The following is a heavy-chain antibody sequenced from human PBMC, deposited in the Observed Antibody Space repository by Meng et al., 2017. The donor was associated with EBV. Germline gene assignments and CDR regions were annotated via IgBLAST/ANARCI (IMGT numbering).Heavy chain of an antibody. D-gene: IGHD3-10*01. CDR3: ASESGRGYTPDY. CDR1: GGPFRNYA. Sequence: QGQLVQSAAEVKKPGSSVKVSCKTSGGPFRNYAISWVRQAPGQGLEWLGGFLPTLGAPNYAQKFRGRVSITADESTSTHYMDLSSLRSEDTAVYYCASESGRGYTPDYWGQGTLVTVSS. V-gene: IGHV1-69*01. CDR2: FLPTLGAP. J-gene: IGHJ4*02.